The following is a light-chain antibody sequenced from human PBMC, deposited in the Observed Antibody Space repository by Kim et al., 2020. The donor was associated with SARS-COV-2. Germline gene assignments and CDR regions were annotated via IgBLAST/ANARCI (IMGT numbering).Light chain of an antibody. J-gene: IGLJ1*01. Sequence: SYELTQPPSVSVSPGQTAFITCSGDKLGDKYAFWYQQKPGQSPVLVIYQDSKRPSGIPERFSGSNSGNTATLTISGTQAMAEADYYCQAWDSRTYVFGTG. CDR3: QAWDSRTYV. CDR1: KLGDKY. V-gene: IGLV3-1*01. CDR2: QDS.